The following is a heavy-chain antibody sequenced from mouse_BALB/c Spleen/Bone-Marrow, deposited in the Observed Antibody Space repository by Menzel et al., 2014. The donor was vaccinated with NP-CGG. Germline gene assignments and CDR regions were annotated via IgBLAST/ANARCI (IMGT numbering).Heavy chain of an antibody. Sequence: QVQLKESGAELVKPGASVKLSCKASGYTFSSYYMYWVKQRPGQGLEWIGEINPSNGGTKFNEKFKSRATLTVDKSSSTAYMQLSSLTSEDSAVYYCTRSNYGYWYFDFWGAGTTVTVSS. CDR1: GYTFSSYY. CDR2: INPSNGGT. D-gene: IGHD1-1*01. CDR3: TRSNYGYWYFDF. J-gene: IGHJ1*01. V-gene: IGHV1S81*02.